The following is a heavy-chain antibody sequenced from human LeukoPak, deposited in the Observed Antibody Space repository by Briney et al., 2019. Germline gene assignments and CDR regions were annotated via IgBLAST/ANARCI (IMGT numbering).Heavy chain of an antibody. Sequence: SETLSLTCAVYGGSFSGYYWSWIRQPPGKGLEWIGEINHSGSTNYNPSLKRRVTISVATSKNQFSLKLRSVTAADTAVYYCARGRRYCSSTSCYAYYYYYGMDVWGQGTTVTVSS. CDR3: ARGRRYCSSTSCYAYYYYYGMDV. D-gene: IGHD2-2*01. J-gene: IGHJ6*02. V-gene: IGHV4-34*01. CDR1: GGSFSGYY. CDR2: INHSGST.